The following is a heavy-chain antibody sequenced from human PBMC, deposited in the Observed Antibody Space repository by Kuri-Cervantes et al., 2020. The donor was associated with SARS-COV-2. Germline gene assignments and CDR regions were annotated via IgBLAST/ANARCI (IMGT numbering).Heavy chain of an antibody. J-gene: IGHJ4*02. V-gene: IGHV4-38-2*02. CDR1: GYSISSGYY. Sequence: SETLSLTCTVSGYSISSGYYWGWIRQPPGKGLEWIGSIYYSGSTYYNPSLKSRVTISVDTSKNQFSLKLSSMTAADTAVYYCQIQGGVEDYWGQGTLVTVSS. CDR3: QIQGGVEDY. D-gene: IGHD3-16*01. CDR2: IYYSGST.